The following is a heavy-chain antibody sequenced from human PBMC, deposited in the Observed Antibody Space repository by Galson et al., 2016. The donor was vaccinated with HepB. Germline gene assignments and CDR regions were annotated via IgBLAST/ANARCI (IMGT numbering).Heavy chain of an antibody. D-gene: IGHD2-15*01. J-gene: IGHJ1*01. CDR2: ISAYNGNT. CDR3: ARPDPSHSGAEYFDH. CDR1: GYTFTNYG. V-gene: IGHV1-18*01. Sequence: SVKVSCKASGYTFTNYGISWVRQAPGQGLEWMGWISAYNGNTNYAQKFQGRVTMTTDTSTSTAYMELRSLRSDDTAVYYCARPDPSHSGAEYFDHWGQGTLVIVSS.